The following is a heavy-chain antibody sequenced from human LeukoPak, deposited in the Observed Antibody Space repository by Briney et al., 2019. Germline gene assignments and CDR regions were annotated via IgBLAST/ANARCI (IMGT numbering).Heavy chain of an antibody. J-gene: IGHJ4*02. CDR1: GGSISSSSYY. CDR3: ARDGVYYDSSGYRGVIDGNY. CDR2: IYYSGST. Sequence: PSETLSLTCTVSGGSISSSSYYWGWIRQPPGKGLEWIGSIYYSGSTYYNPSLKSRVTISVDTSKNQFSLKLSSVTAADTAVYYCARDGVYYDSSGYRGVIDGNYWGQGTLVTVSS. D-gene: IGHD3-22*01. V-gene: IGHV4-39*07.